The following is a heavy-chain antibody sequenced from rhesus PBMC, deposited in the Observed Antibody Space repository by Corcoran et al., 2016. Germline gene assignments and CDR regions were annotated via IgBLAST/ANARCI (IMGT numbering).Heavy chain of an antibody. D-gene: IGHD6-25*01. CDR2: SNGNRGTT. V-gene: IGHV4-80*01. Sequence: QVQLQESGPGLVKPSETLSLTCTVSGASIRNNWCTWISLPPGKGLEWTGESNGNRGTTNYNPSLKSRVTISRDASKKQFSLKLNSVTGADTAVYYCAQMKGRHLEYWGQGVLVTVSS. J-gene: IGHJ4*01. CDR3: AQMKGRHLEY. CDR1: GASIRNNW.